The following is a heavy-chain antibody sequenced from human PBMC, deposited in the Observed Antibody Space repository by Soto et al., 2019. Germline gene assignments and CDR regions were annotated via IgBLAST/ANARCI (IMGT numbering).Heavy chain of an antibody. V-gene: IGHV3-23*01. CDR1: GFTFSSYA. Sequence: PGGSLRLSCAASGFTFSSYAMSWVRQATGKGLEWVSAISGSGGSTYYADSVKGRFTISRDNSKNTLYLQMNSLRAEDTTVYYCAKDSADYSHAVFDYWGQETLVTVSS. CDR3: AKDSADYSHAVFDY. D-gene: IGHD4-17*01. CDR2: ISGSGGST. J-gene: IGHJ4*02.